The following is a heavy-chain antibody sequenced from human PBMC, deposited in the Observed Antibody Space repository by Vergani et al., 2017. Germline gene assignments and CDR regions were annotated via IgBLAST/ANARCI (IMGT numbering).Heavy chain of an antibody. V-gene: IGHV1-24*01. Sequence: VSCKVSGYTLTELSMHWVRQAPGQGLEWVGGFDPEDGETIYAQTFQGRVTMTEDTSTDTAYMELSSLRSEDTAVYYCATVKAGYSSSWNTLYYFDYWGQGTLVTVSS. D-gene: IGHD6-13*01. CDR2: FDPEDGET. CDR3: ATVKAGYSSSWNTLYYFDY. CDR1: GYTLTELS. J-gene: IGHJ4*02.